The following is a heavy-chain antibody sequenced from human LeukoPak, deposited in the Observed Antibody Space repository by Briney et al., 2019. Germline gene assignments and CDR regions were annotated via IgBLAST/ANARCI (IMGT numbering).Heavy chain of an antibody. V-gene: IGHV1-46*01. Sequence: ASVKVSCKASGYTFTSYYMHWVRQAPGQGLEWMGIINPSGGSTSYAQKFQGRVTMTEDTSTDTAYMELSSLRSEDTAVYYCATVFPIPATRIAVADRTENWFDPWGQGTLVTVSS. CDR3: ATVFPIPATRIAVADRTENWFDP. CDR1: GYTFTSYY. D-gene: IGHD6-19*01. CDR2: INPSGGST. J-gene: IGHJ5*02.